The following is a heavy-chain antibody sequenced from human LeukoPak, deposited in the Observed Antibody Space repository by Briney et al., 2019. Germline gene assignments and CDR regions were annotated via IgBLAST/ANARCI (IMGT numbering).Heavy chain of an antibody. Sequence: GRSLRLSCAASRFTFDGYAMHWVRQAPGKGLEWVSSISWNSGNTDYAASVKGRFTISGDNAKKSLHLQMNSLRVEDTALYYCAKSGTYSSSSGYIDSWGQGTLVTVSS. CDR2: ISWNSGNT. CDR3: AKSGTYSSSSGYIDS. V-gene: IGHV3-9*01. J-gene: IGHJ4*02. D-gene: IGHD6-6*01. CDR1: RFTFDGYA.